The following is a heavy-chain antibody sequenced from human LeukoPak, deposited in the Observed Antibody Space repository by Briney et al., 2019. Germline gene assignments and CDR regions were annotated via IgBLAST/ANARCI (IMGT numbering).Heavy chain of an antibody. V-gene: IGHV4-34*01. D-gene: IGHD2-15*01. CDR2: INHSGST. J-gene: IGHJ4*02. Sequence: PSETLSLTCAVYGGSFSGYYWSWIRQPPGKGLEWIGEINHSGSTNYNPSLKSRVTISVDTSKNQFSLKLSSVTAADTAVYYCATGYRSGGSCYLPFDYWGQGTLVTVSS. CDR3: ATGYRSGGSCYLPFDY. CDR1: GGSFSGYY.